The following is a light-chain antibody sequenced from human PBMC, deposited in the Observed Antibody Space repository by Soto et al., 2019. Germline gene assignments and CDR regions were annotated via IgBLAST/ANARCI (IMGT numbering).Light chain of an antibody. V-gene: IGKV3-20*01. CDR2: GVS. CDR3: QVYGPAPPFT. J-gene: IGKJ5*01. Sequence: IVLTQSPCTLSLSPGERATLSCRASQRVIGRQLAWYQHKPGQAPRLLIYGVSTRATGIPDRFTGSGSGTDFTLTISRLEPEDFAVFYCQVYGPAPPFTFGQGTRLEIK. CDR1: QRVIGRQ.